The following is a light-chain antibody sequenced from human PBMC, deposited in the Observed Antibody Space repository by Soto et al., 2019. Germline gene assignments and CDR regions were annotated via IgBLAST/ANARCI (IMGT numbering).Light chain of an antibody. V-gene: IGLV1-44*01. CDR1: SSNIGGNT. CDR2: TNN. CDR3: AAWDDSLNGDV. Sequence: QSVLTQPPAASGAPGQGVAFSCSGSSSNIGGNTVNWYQQLPGTAPKLLIYTNNQRPSGVPDRFSGSKSGTSASLAISGLQSDDEADYYCAAWDDSLNGDVFGTGTKLTVL. J-gene: IGLJ1*01.